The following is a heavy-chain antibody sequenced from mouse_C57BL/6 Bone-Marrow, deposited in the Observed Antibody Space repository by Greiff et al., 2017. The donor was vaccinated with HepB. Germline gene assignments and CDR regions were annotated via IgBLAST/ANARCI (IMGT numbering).Heavy chain of an antibody. CDR2: IWRGGST. CDR3: AKNLHYDYLFAY. J-gene: IGHJ3*01. D-gene: IGHD2-4*01. CDR1: GFSLTSYG. Sequence: QVQLQQSGPGLVQPSQSLSITCTVSGFSLTSYGVHWVRQSPGKGLEWLGVIWRGGSTDYNADFMSRLSITKDNSKSQVFFKMNSLQADDTAIYYCAKNLHYDYLFAYWGQGTLVTVSA. V-gene: IGHV2-5*01.